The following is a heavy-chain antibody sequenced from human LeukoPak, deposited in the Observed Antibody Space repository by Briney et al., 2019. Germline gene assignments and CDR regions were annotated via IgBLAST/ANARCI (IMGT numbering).Heavy chain of an antibody. Sequence: PSETLSLTCSVSGGSISSSDYYWGWIRQPPGKGLEWIGTIYYSGSTYCNPPLKSRVTISVDTSKKQFSLKLSSVTAADTAVYYCARIGYSYGSIDYWGQGTLVTVSS. CDR3: ARIGYSYGSIDY. D-gene: IGHD5-18*01. CDR1: GGSISSSDYY. CDR2: IYYSGST. V-gene: IGHV4-39*01. J-gene: IGHJ4*02.